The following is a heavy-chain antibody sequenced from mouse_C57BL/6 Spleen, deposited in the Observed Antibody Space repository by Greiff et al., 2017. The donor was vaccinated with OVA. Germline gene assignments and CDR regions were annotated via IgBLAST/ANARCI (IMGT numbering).Heavy chain of an antibody. J-gene: IGHJ2*01. CDR1: GFNIKNTY. D-gene: IGHD1-1*01. Sequence: EVQLQESVAELVRPGASVTLSCTASGFNIKNTYMHWVKQRPEQGLEWIGRIDPANGNTKYAPKFQGKATITADTSSNPAYLQLSSLTSEDTAIYYCARDDYGSSVYYFDDWGQGTTLTVSS. CDR3: ARDDYGSSVYYFDD. V-gene: IGHV14-3*01. CDR2: IDPANGNT.